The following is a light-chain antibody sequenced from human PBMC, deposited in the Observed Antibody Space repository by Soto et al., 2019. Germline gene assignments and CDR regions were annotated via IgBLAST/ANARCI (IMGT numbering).Light chain of an antibody. CDR2: AAS. Sequence: DIQMTQSPSSLAASVGDRVTISCRASQSISSCLNWYQQKPGKAPKLLIYAASSLQSGVPSRFSGSGSWTDFPLTISSLQAEDVATYYCQQSYSTPQTFGGWTTVENK. V-gene: IGKV1-39*01. CDR1: QSISSC. CDR3: QQSYSTPQT. J-gene: IGKJ4*01.